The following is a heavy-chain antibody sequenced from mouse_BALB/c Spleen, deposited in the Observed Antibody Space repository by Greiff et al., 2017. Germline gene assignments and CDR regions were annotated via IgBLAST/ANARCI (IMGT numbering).Heavy chain of an antibody. Sequence: EVKVVESGGGLVQPGGSRKLSCAASGFTFSSFGMHWVRQAPEKGLEWVAYISSGSSTIYYADTVKGRFTISRDNPKNTLFLQMTSLRSEDTAMYYCAREKGYYAMDYWGQGTSVTVSS. CDR1: GFTFSSFG. V-gene: IGHV5-17*02. CDR3: AREKGYYAMDY. J-gene: IGHJ4*01. CDR2: ISSGSSTI.